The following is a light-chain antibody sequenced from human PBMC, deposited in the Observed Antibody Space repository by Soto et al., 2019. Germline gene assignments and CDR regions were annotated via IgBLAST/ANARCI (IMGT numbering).Light chain of an antibody. J-gene: IGKJ1*01. CDR1: QSVSSR. CDR2: GTS. CDR3: QRFGTSPPWT. V-gene: IGKV3-20*01. Sequence: IVMTQSPATLSVSPGERATLSCRASQSVSSRLAWYQQKRGQAPRLLIYGTSIRATGIPDRFSGSGSGTDFTLTITRLEPEDFAVYYCQRFGTSPPWTFGQGTKVDIK.